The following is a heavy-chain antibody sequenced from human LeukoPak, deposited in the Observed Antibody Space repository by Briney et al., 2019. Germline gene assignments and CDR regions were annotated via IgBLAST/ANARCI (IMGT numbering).Heavy chain of an antibody. CDR1: GGSISSSSYY. D-gene: IGHD3-22*01. J-gene: IGHJ4*02. CDR3: ARAPTYYYDSTVHFDY. Sequence: SETLSLTCTVSGGSISSSSYYWGWIRQPPGKGLEWIGSIYYSGSTYYNPSLKSRVTISVDTSKNQFSLKLSSVTAADTAVYYCARAPTYYYDSTVHFDYWGQGTLVTVSS. CDR2: IYYSGST. V-gene: IGHV4-39*07.